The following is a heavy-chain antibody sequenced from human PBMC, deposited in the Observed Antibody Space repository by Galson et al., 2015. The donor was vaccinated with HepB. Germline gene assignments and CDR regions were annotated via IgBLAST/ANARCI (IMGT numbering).Heavy chain of an antibody. J-gene: IGHJ4*02. D-gene: IGHD2-8*01. CDR2: INTKTGHP. Sequence: SVKVSCKASGYTFNGYAMNWVRQAPGQGLEWMGWINTKTGHPTFDQGFTGRFVFSLDTSVSTAYLQINSLMVEDSAVYYCARGNGYFDYWGQGTRVTVSS. CDR3: ARGNGYFDY. V-gene: IGHV7-4-1*02. CDR1: GYTFNGYA.